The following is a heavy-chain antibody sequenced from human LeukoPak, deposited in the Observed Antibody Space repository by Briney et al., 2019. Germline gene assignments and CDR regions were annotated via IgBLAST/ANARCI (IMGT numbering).Heavy chain of an antibody. D-gene: IGHD3-3*01. J-gene: IGHJ4*02. CDR2: IYYSGST. V-gene: IGHV4-30-4*01. CDR1: GGSISSGDYY. Sequence: SQTLSLTRTVSGGSISSGDYYWSWIRQPPGKGLEWIGYIYYSGSTYYNPSLKSRVTISVDTSKNQFSLKLSSVTAADTAVYYCARGLDFGYFDYWGQGTLVTVSS. CDR3: ARGLDFGYFDY.